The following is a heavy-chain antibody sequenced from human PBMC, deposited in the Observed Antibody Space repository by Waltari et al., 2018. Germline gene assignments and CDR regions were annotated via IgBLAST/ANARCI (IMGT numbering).Heavy chain of an antibody. Sequence: QVQLQQWGAGLLKPSETLSLTCDVSGGSLSGYHWTRIRQPPGKGLEWIGEINDSGRTTYNPSLESRVTVSIDTANNQFSLRVRSVTAADTAVYYCARVFGYYYYYMDVWGKGTTVTISS. CDR3: ARVFGYYYYYMDV. D-gene: IGHD3-3*01. V-gene: IGHV4-34*02. CDR2: INDSGRT. CDR1: GGSLSGYH. J-gene: IGHJ6*03.